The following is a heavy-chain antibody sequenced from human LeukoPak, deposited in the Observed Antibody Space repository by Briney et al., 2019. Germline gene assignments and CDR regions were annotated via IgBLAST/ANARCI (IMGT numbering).Heavy chain of an antibody. J-gene: IGHJ1*01. Sequence: GGSLRLSCTVSGFSLRHYAMSWVRQVPGKGLEWISRIGGGGDRIYYIDSVRGRFTISKDNSQNTVWLQMDSLRVEDTAVYYCAKDYYDNTDYYFGTLQHWGQGTLVAVSS. D-gene: IGHD3-22*01. CDR3: AKDYYDNTDYYFGTLQH. CDR1: GFSLRHYA. CDR2: IGGGGDRI. V-gene: IGHV3-23*01.